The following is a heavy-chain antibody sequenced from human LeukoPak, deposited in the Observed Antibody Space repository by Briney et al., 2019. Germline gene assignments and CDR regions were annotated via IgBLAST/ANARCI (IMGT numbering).Heavy chain of an antibody. J-gene: IGHJ4*02. Sequence: GGSLRLSCAASGFTFSSYAMSWVRQAPGKGLEWVSAISGSGGSTYYADSVKGRFTISRDNSKNTLYLQMNSLRAEDTAVYYCAKYCSSTSCYDYNFDYWGQGTLVTVSS. V-gene: IGHV3-23*01. CDR3: AKYCSSTSCYDYNFDY. CDR2: ISGSGGST. D-gene: IGHD2-2*01. CDR1: GFTFSSYA.